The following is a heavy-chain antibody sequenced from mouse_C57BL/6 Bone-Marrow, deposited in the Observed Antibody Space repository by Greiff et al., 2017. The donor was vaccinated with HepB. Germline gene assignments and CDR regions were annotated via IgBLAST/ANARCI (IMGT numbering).Heavy chain of an antibody. D-gene: IGHD1-3*01. CDR3: ARHVELHYFDY. V-gene: IGHV1-26*01. CDR2: INPNNGGT. J-gene: IGHJ2*01. CDR1: GYTFTDYY. Sequence: VQLQQSGPELVKPGASVKISCKASGYTFTDYYMNWVKQSHGKSLEWIGDINPNNGGTSYNQKFKGKATLTVDKSSSTAYMELRSLTSEDSAVYYCARHVELHYFDYWGQGTTLTVSS.